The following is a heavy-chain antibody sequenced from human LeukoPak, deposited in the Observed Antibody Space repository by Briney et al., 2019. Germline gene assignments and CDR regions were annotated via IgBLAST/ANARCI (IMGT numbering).Heavy chain of an antibody. CDR3: ARDPGPAASEDAFDI. J-gene: IGHJ3*02. CDR1: GFTFSSYS. Sequence: GGSLRLSCAASGFTFSSYSMNWVRQAPGKGLEWVSSISSSSSYIYYADSVKGRFTISRDNAKNSLYLQMNSLRAEDTAVYYCARDPGPAASEDAFDIWGQGTMVTVSS. CDR2: ISSSSSYI. V-gene: IGHV3-21*01. D-gene: IGHD2-2*01.